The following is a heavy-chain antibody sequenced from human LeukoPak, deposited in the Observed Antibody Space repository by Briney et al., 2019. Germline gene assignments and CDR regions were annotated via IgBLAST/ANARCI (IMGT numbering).Heavy chain of an antibody. CDR2: IYYSGST. J-gene: IGHJ3*02. CDR1: GGSISSYY. V-gene: IGHV4-59*01. D-gene: IGHD3-22*01. Sequence: SETLSLTCTVSGGSISSYYWSWIRQPPGKGLEWIGYIYYSGSTDYNPSLKSLVPISVDTSKNQFSLKLSSVTAADTAVYYCARHIQDCYDSSGYYRRGDAFDIWGQGTMVTVSS. CDR3: ARHIQDCYDSSGYYRRGDAFDI.